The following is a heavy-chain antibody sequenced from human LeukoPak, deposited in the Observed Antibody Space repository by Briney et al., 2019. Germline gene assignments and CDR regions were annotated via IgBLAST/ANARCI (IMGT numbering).Heavy chain of an antibody. V-gene: IGHV3-23*01. CDR2: ISGSGGST. CDR1: GFTFSSYA. D-gene: IGHD3-3*01. J-gene: IGHJ5*02. CDR3: AKLADFWSGHNWFDP. Sequence: GGSLRLSCAASGFTFSSYAMSWVRQAPVKELEWVSAISGSGGSTYYADSVKGRFTISRDNSKNTLYLQMNSLRAEDTAVYYCAKLADFWSGHNWFDPWGQGTLVTVSS.